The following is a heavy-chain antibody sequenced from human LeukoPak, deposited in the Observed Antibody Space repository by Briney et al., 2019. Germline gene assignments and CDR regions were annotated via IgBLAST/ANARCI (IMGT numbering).Heavy chain of an antibody. D-gene: IGHD3-16*01. CDR2: TYYRSKWYN. V-gene: IGHV6-1*01. Sequence: SQTLSLTCAISGDSLSSNSAGWNWIRQSPSRGLEWLGRTYYRSKWYNDYAVSVKSRITFNPDTSKNQFSLRLSSVTPEDTAVYYCTRGGGAIATWGQGTLVTVSS. J-gene: IGHJ5*02. CDR3: TRGGGAIAT. CDR1: GDSLSSNSAG.